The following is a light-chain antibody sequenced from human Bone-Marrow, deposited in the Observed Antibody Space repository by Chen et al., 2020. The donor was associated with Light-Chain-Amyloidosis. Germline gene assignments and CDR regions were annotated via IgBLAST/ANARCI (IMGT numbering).Light chain of an antibody. Sequence: QSALTQPASVSGSPGQSITISCTVTSSDVGAYNYVSWFQHHPGKAPTLMIYGVSNRPSGVSNRSSGSKSGNSASLTIAGLQAEDDADYYCSSYTGSSTLYVFGTGTKVTVL. CDR1: SSDVGAYNY. J-gene: IGLJ1*01. CDR2: GVS. CDR3: SSYTGSSTLYV. V-gene: IGLV2-14*03.